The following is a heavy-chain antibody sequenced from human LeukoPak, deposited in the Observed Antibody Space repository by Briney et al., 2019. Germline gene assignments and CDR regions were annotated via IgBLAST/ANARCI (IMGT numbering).Heavy chain of an antibody. J-gene: IGHJ6*04. CDR1: GFTFSSYG. CDR2: ISYDGSNK. D-gene: IGHD5-18*01. V-gene: IGHV3-30*18. CDR3: AKDEDTAMVSSYYGMDV. Sequence: PGGSLRLSCAASGFTFSSYGMHWVRRAPGKGLEWVAVISYDGSNKYYADSVKGRFTISRDNSKNTLYLQMNSLRAEDTAVYYCAKDEDTAMVSSYYGMDVWGKGTTVTVSS.